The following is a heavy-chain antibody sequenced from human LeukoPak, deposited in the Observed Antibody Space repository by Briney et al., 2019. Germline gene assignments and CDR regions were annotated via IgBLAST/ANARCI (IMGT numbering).Heavy chain of an antibody. CDR1: GFTFSSYS. CDR3: ARVAVVSAVDY. V-gene: IGHV3-21*01. D-gene: IGHD2-15*01. J-gene: IGHJ4*02. Sequence: GGSLRLSCAASGFTFSSYSMNWVRQAPGKGLEWVSSISSSSYIYYADSVKGRFTISRDNAKNSLYLQMNSLRAEDTAVYYCARVAVVSAVDYWGQGTLVTVSS. CDR2: ISSSSYI.